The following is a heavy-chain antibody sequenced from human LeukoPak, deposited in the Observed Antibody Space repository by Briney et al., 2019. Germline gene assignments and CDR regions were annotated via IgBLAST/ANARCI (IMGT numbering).Heavy chain of an antibody. CDR1: GFTFSNYA. V-gene: IGHV3-23*01. CDR3: ARDLRYYDILTGYSVGAFDI. J-gene: IGHJ3*02. D-gene: IGHD3-9*01. CDR2: ISGSGGST. Sequence: GGSLRLSCAASGFTFSNYALSWVRQAPGKGLEWVSDISGSGGSTYYADSVKGRFTISRDNSKNTLYLQMNSLRAEDTAVYYCARDLRYYDILTGYSVGAFDIWGQGTVVTVSS.